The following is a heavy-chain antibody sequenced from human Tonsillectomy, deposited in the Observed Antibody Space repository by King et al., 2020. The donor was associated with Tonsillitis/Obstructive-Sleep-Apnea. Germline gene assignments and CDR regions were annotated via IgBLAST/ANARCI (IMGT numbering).Heavy chain of an antibody. V-gene: IGHV3-9*01. Sequence: DVQLVESGGGLVQPGRSLRLSCAASGFALDDFAMHWVRQAPGKGLEWVSGINWNSDNIGYADSVKGRFTISRDNAKNSLYLQMNSLRSEDTALYYCAKDIWTTLGYYYMDVWGKGNTVTVSS. D-gene: IGHD4-11*01. CDR2: INWNSDNI. CDR1: GFALDDFA. J-gene: IGHJ6*03. CDR3: AKDIWTTLGYYYMDV.